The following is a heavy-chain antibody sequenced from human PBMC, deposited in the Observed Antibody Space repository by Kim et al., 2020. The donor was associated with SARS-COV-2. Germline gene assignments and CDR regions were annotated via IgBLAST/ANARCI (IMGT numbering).Heavy chain of an antibody. CDR1: GDSVSSNSAA. J-gene: IGHJ4*02. V-gene: IGHV6-1*01. CDR3: ARTAGYNMEY. D-gene: IGHD5-12*01. Sequence: SETLSLTCAISGDSVSSNSAAWNWIRQSPSRGFEWLGRTYYRSKWFNDYAVSVKSRIIINPDTSKNQFSLQLNSVTPEDTAVYYCARTAGYNMEYWGQGTLVTVSS. CDR2: TYYRSKWFN.